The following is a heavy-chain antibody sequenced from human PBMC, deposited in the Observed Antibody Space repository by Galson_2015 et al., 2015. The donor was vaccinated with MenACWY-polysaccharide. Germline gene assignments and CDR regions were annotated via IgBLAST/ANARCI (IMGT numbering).Heavy chain of an antibody. Sequence: SVKVSCKASGYTFAGYYIHWVRQAPGQGLEWVGRINPNSGGTNYAPKFQGGVTMTRDTSISTAYMELSRLTSDGTAVYYCARDATPLSSSSDSYYSMDVWGQGTTVTVSS. J-gene: IGHJ6*02. CDR2: INPNSGGT. CDR3: ARDATPLSSSSDSYYSMDV. CDR1: GYTFAGYY. V-gene: IGHV1-2*06. D-gene: IGHD6-6*01.